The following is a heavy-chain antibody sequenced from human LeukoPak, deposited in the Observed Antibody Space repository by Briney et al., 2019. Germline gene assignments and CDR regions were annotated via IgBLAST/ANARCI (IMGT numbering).Heavy chain of an antibody. CDR2: ISGSADNT. V-gene: IGHV3-23*01. D-gene: IGHD1-26*01. Sequence: GGSLRLSCAASGFTFNNYGMSWVRQAPGKGLEWVSAISGSADNTYYVDSVKGRFTISRDNSRNTLYLQMNSLRAEDTAIYYCAKERESYFEFDLWGQGTLVTVSS. J-gene: IGHJ4*02. CDR3: AKERESYFEFDL. CDR1: GFTFNNYG.